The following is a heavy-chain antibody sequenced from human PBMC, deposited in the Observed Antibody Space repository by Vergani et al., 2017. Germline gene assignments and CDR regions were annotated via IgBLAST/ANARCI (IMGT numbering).Heavy chain of an antibody. CDR3: ARTESFILRYFHWAL. V-gene: IGHV4-39*01. Sequence: QLHLQESGPGLVKPSETLSLTCTVSGGSITSSSYYWVWLRQPPGKGLEWVGNIYHSGGAYYNPSLKGRVTISVDTSKNQFSLEVTSVTAADTAIYFCARTESFILRYFHWALWGQGTLVTVSS. D-gene: IGHD3-9*01. J-gene: IGHJ4*02. CDR1: GGSITSSSYY. CDR2: IYHSGGA.